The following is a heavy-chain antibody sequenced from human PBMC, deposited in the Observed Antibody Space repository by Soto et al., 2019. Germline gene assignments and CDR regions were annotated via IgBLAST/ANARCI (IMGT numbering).Heavy chain of an antibody. CDR1: GGTISGYY. CDR2: IYSSGNT. Sequence: SETLSLTCSVSGGTISGYYWTWIRQPAGKGLEWIGRIYSSGNTKYNPSLQSRVTMSLDTSNNQFSLRLTSVTAADTAVYYCARGQRFSDWFDHWGQGTSVTV. V-gene: IGHV4-4*07. CDR3: ARGQRFSDWFDH. J-gene: IGHJ5*02. D-gene: IGHD3-3*01.